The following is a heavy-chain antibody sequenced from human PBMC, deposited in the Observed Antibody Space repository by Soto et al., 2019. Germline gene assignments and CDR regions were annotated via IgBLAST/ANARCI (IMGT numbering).Heavy chain of an antibody. CDR1: GFTFSNYA. D-gene: IGHD2-15*01. Sequence: GGSLRLSCAASGFTFSNYAMSWVRQAPGKGLEWVSAISGSGGSTYYADSVKGRFTISRDNSKSTLYLQMNSLRAGDTTVYYCAKHAGGGSSDWFDYWGQGTLVTVSS. CDR3: AKHAGGGSSDWFDY. J-gene: IGHJ4*02. V-gene: IGHV3-23*01. CDR2: ISGSGGST.